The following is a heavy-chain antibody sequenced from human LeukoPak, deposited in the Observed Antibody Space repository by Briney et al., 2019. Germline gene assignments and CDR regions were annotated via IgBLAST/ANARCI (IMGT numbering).Heavy chain of an antibody. D-gene: IGHD3-9*01. CDR3: ARDTVAHYDILTGYYYYYGMDV. CDR1: GFTFSIYG. J-gene: IGHJ6*02. V-gene: IGHV3-33*01. Sequence: PGRSLRLSCAASGFTFSIYGMHWVRQAPGKGLEWVAFMWYDGSNEFYVDSVKGRFTISRDNPKNTLYLQMNSLRAEDTAVYYCARDTVAHYDILTGYYYYYGMDVWGQGTTVTVSS. CDR2: MWYDGSNE.